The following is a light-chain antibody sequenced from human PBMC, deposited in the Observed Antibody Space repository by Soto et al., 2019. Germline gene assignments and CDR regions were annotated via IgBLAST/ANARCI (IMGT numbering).Light chain of an antibody. Sequence: EIVLTQSPATLSLSPGERATLSCRAGQSVSTYLAWYQQKAGQAPRLLIYDVSNRATGIPARFSGSGSGTDFTLTISSLEPEDFAVYYCQQRSTRPPWTFGQGTKVEIK. CDR1: QSVSTY. CDR2: DVS. CDR3: QQRSTRPPWT. V-gene: IGKV3-11*01. J-gene: IGKJ1*01.